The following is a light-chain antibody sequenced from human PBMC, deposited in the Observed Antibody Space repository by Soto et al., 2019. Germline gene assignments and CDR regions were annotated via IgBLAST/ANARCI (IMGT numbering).Light chain of an antibody. CDR2: KAS. CDR1: QSISSW. V-gene: IGKV1-5*03. Sequence: DIQMTQSPSTLSASVGDRVTITCRASQSISSWLAWYQQKPGKAPKLLIYKASSLESGVPSRFSGSGSGTEFTLTISSVQLDEFATYYCQQYKSYPWTFGQGTKVEIK. J-gene: IGKJ1*01. CDR3: QQYKSYPWT.